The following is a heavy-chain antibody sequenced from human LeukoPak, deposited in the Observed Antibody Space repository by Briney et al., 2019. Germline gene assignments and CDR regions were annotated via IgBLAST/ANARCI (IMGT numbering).Heavy chain of an antibody. J-gene: IGHJ4*02. Sequence: GASVKVSCKASGGTFSSYAISWVRQAPGQGLEWMGGIIPIFGTANYAQKFQGRVTITADKSTSTAYMELSSLRPEDTAVYYCARDQVSEGYFDYWGQGTLVTVSS. CDR1: GGTFSSYA. D-gene: IGHD6-6*01. V-gene: IGHV1-69*06. CDR3: ARDQVSEGYFDY. CDR2: IIPIFGTA.